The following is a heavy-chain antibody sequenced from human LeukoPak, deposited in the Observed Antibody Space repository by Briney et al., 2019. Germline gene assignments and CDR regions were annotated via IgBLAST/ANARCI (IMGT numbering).Heavy chain of an antibody. D-gene: IGHD7-27*01. CDR2: FDPEDGET. J-gene: IGHJ6*02. V-gene: IGHV1-24*01. CDR3: ARGWGDNYGMDV. CDR1: GYTLTELS. Sequence: ASVKVSCKVSGYTLTELSMHWVRQAPGKGLEWMGGFDPEDGETIYAQKFQGRVTMTEDTSTDTAYMELSSLRSEDTAVYYCARGWGDNYGMDVWGQGTTVTVSS.